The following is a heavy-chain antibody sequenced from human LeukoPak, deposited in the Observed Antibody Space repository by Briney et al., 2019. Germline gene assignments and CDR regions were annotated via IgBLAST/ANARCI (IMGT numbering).Heavy chain of an antibody. CDR1: GGTFSSYA. Sequence: ASVKVSCKASGGTFSSYAISWVRQAPGQGLEWMGGIIPIFGTADYAQKFQGRVTMTRDTSTSTVYMELSSLRSEDTAVYYCAREDPNYGGNSVLPFDYWGQGTLVTVSS. V-gene: IGHV1-69*05. CDR3: AREDPNYGGNSVLPFDY. D-gene: IGHD4-23*01. J-gene: IGHJ4*02. CDR2: IIPIFGTA.